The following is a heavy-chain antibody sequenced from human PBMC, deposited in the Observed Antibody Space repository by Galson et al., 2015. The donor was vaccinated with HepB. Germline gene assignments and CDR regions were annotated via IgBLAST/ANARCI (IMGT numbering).Heavy chain of an antibody. J-gene: IGHJ4*02. Sequence: SLRLSCAASGVTLSSSYMSWVRQAPGKGLEWVSVIYSGGSTYYADSVQGRFTISRDNSKNTLYLQMNSLTVEDTAVYYCGRDAFSGRIGYWGQGTLVTVS. CDR1: GVTLSSSY. CDR3: GRDAFSGRIGY. CDR2: IYSGGST. V-gene: IGHV3-53*01. D-gene: IGHD3-10*01.